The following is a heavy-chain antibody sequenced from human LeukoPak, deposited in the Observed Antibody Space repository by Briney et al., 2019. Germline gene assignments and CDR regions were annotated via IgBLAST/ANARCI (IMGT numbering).Heavy chain of an antibody. J-gene: IGHJ4*02. CDR2: VYTGGST. CDR3: ARQTGSGLFILP. CDR1: GHSMTTGSYY. Sequence: PSETLSLTCTVSGHSMTTGSYYWSWIRKPAGKGLEWIGCVYTGGSTEYNPSLESRVIISMDTSKNQFSLRLTSVTAADTAVYYCARQTGSGLFILPGGQGTLVTVSS. D-gene: IGHD3/OR15-3a*01. V-gene: IGHV4-61*02.